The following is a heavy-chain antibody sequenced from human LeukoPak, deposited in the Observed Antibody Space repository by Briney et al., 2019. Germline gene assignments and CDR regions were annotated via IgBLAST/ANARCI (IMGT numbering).Heavy chain of an antibody. CDR3: ARDTGPRQYSSTWSDSYYYYGMDV. V-gene: IGHV4-59*01. CDR1: GASIGSYY. J-gene: IGHJ6*02. CDR2: IYYNGNT. Sequence: SETLSLTCTVSGASIGSYYWSWIRQPPGKGLEWIGYIYYNGNTNYNPSLKSRVTLLIDTSKNQFSLKLSSVTAADTAVYFCARDTGPRQYSSTWSDSYYYYGMDVWGQGTTVTVSS. D-gene: IGHD6-13*01.